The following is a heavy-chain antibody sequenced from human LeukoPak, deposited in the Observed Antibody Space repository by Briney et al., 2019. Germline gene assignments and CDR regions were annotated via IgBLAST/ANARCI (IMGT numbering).Heavy chain of an antibody. D-gene: IGHD3/OR15-3a*01. CDR3: AKTRDDLLVGHIDY. V-gene: IGHV4-38-2*02. Sequence: SETLSLTCTVSGYSISSGYYWGWIRQSPGKGLEWIGSIYHTGSTYYNPSLKSRLTISVDTSTNQFSLKLSSVTAADTAVYYCAKTRDDLLVGHIDYWGQGTLVTVSS. CDR2: IYHTGST. CDR1: GYSISSGYY. J-gene: IGHJ4*02.